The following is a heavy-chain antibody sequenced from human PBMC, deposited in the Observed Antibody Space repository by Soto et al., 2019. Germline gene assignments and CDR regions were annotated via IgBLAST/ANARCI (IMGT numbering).Heavy chain of an antibody. CDR3: ATALGLVIGYFDY. CDR2: FDPEDGET. Sequence: ASLKVSCKVSGYTLTELSMHWVRQAPGKGLEWMGGFDPEDGETIYAQKFQGRVTMTEDTSTDTAYMELSSLRSEDTAVYYCATALGLVIGYFDYWGQGTLVTVSS. CDR1: GYTLTELS. V-gene: IGHV1-24*01. J-gene: IGHJ4*02. D-gene: IGHD3-10*01.